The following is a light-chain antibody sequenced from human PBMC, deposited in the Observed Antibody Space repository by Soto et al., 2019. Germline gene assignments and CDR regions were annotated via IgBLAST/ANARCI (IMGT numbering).Light chain of an antibody. V-gene: IGLV1-40*01. J-gene: IGLJ2*01. CDR1: SSNIGAPFD. Sequence: QSALTQPPSVSGAPGQRATISCTGSSSNIGAPFDVHWYQHFPGAVPKLLIYGNNKRPSWVPDRFSGSKSGSSASLAITGLQAEDEADYYCQSYDGSLSAVVFGGGTKVTVL. CDR2: GNN. CDR3: QSYDGSLSAVV.